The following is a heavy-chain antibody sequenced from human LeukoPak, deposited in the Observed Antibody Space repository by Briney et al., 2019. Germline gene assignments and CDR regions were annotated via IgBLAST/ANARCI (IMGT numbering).Heavy chain of an antibody. J-gene: IGHJ3*02. CDR1: GGSIRSYY. D-gene: IGHD3-9*01. CDR2: IYYSGST. CDR3: ARDRLPYYDILTGYTPLYAFDI. Sequence: SETLSLTCTVSGGSIRSYYWSWIRQPPGKGLEWIGYIYYSGSTNYNPSLKSRVTISVDTSKNQFSLKLSSVTAADTAVYYCARDRLPYYDILTGYTPLYAFDIWGQGTMVTVSS. V-gene: IGHV4-59*01.